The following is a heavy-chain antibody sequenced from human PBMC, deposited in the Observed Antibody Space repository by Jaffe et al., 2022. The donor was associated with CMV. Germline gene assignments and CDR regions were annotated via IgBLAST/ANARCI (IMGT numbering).Heavy chain of an antibody. CDR3: VRDLNLLCGGDCPFDP. D-gene: IGHD2-21*02. CDR1: GFTFSNYN. V-gene: IGHV3-21*01. Sequence: EVQLVESGGGLVKPGGSLRLSCAASGFTFSNYNMKWVRQAPGKGLELVSSISSGGSYIYYPDSVRGRFTISRDNAKNSLYLQMNNLRVEDTAMYYCVRDLNLLCGGDCPFDPWGQGTLVTVSS. J-gene: IGHJ5*02. CDR2: ISSGGSYI.